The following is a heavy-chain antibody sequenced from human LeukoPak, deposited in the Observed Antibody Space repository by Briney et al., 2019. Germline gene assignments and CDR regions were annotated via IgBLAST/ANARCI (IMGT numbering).Heavy chain of an antibody. J-gene: IGHJ3*01. CDR2: IDEDGSET. V-gene: IGHV3-7*01. D-gene: IGHD1-1*01. Sequence: PGGSLRLSCEVSGFTFSNYWMMWVRQAPGKGLEWVASIDEDGSETNYVDSVTGRFTVPRDHAKNSLFLQMNSLRAEDTAVYYCVRYGRRANDQPFDVWGQGTMVTVSS. CDR3: VRYGRRANDQPFDV. CDR1: GFTFSNYW.